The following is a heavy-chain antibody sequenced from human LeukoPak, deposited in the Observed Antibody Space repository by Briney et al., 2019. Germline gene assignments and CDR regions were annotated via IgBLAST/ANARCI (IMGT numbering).Heavy chain of an antibody. D-gene: IGHD6-19*01. CDR1: GGSISSSSYY. CDR2: IYYSGST. V-gene: IGHV4-39*07. Sequence: SETLSLTCTVSGGSISSSSYYWGWIRQPPGKGLEWIGSIYYSGSTYYNPSLKSRVTISVDTSKNQFSLKLSSVTAADTAVCYCARDSSIAVAGIFDYWGQGTLVTVSS. J-gene: IGHJ4*02. CDR3: ARDSSIAVAGIFDY.